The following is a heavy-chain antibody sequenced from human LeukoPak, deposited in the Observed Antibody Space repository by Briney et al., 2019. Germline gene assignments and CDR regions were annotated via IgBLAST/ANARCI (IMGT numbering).Heavy chain of an antibody. J-gene: IGHJ4*02. D-gene: IGHD6-13*01. CDR2: SIPIFGTA. Sequence: ASVKVSCKCSGGTFSSYAISWVRQPPGQGLDWVGGSIPIFGTANYAKKFQGRVTITADESTSTAYMQLSSLRSEDTAVYYCARAGIAAAGTLDYWRQGTLVSDPS. CDR3: ARAGIAAAGTLDY. CDR1: GGTFSSYA. V-gene: IGHV1-69*13.